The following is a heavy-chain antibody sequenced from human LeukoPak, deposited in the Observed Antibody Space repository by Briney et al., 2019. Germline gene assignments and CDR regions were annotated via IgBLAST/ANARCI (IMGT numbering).Heavy chain of an antibody. Sequence: PGGSLRLSCAASGFTFSSYSMNWVRQAPGKGLEWVSYISSSSSTIYYADSVKGRFTISRDKAKNSLYLQMNSLRAEDTAVYYCARDLGITYYDFWSGYPGIDAVGYWGQGTLVTVSS. CDR1: GFTFSSYS. CDR2: ISSSSSTI. CDR3: ARDLGITYYDFWSGYPGIDAVGY. J-gene: IGHJ4*02. D-gene: IGHD3-3*01. V-gene: IGHV3-48*01.